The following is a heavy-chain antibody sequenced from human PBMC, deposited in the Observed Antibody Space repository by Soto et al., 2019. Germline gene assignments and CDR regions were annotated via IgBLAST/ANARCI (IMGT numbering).Heavy chain of an antibody. D-gene: IGHD6-13*01. V-gene: IGHV3-21*01. Sequence: PGGSLGLSCAASGFTLSSYSMNGVRQAPGKGLEWVSSISSSSSYIYYADSVKGRFTISRDNAKNSLYLQMNSLRAEDTAVYYCARDLYSSSWYPGGYWGQGTLVTVSS. CDR2: ISSSSSYI. CDR1: GFTLSSYS. CDR3: ARDLYSSSWYPGGY. J-gene: IGHJ4*02.